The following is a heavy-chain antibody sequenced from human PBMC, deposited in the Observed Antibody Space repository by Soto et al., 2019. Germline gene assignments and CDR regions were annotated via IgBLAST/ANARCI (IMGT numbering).Heavy chain of an antibody. Sequence: SETLSLTCTVSGGSISSSSYYWGWIRQPPGKGLEWIGSIYYSGSTYYNPSLKSRVTISVDTSKNQFSLKLSSVTAADTAVYYCGGYDAQDGGNYYYYGMDVWGQGTTVTVSS. V-gene: IGHV4-39*01. CDR2: IYYSGST. D-gene: IGHD5-12*01. CDR1: GGSISSSSYY. J-gene: IGHJ6*02. CDR3: GGYDAQDGGNYYYYGMDV.